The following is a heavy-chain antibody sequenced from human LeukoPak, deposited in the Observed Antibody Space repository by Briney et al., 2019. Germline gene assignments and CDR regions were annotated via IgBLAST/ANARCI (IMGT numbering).Heavy chain of an antibody. D-gene: IGHD3-10*01. CDR1: GFTFSSYA. CDR3: AKELEDYYGPPDY. V-gene: IGHV3-23*01. Sequence: PGGSLRLSCAASGFTFSSYAMSWVRQTPGKGLEWVSAISGSGGSTYYADSVKGRFTISRNNSKNTLYLQMNSLRAEDTAVYYCAKELEDYYGPPDYWGQGTLVTVSS. J-gene: IGHJ4*02. CDR2: ISGSGGST.